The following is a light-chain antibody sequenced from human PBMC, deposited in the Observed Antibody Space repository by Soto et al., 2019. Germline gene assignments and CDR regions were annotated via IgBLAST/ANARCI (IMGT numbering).Light chain of an antibody. Sequence: QSVLTQPPSASGTPGQRVTISCSGSGSNIGSDTVNWYQHFPGTAPKLLIYNNDQRPSGVPDRFSGSKSGTSASLAISGLQSEDEADYYCAAWDDSLNGVVFGGGTKLTVL. CDR1: GSNIGSDT. J-gene: IGLJ2*01. V-gene: IGLV1-44*01. CDR2: NND. CDR3: AAWDDSLNGVV.